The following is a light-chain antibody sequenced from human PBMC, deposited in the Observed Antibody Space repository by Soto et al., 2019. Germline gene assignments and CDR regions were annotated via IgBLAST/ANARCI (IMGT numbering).Light chain of an antibody. V-gene: IGLV1-40*01. J-gene: IGLJ1*01. CDR2: GDT. CDR3: QSYDNSLTAYV. CDR1: SSDIGAGYG. Sequence: QPVLTQPPSVSGAPGQKVTVSCTGSSSDIGAGYGVHWYQQLPGTAPKLLIYGDTNRPSGVPDRFSGSKSGASASLAITGLQAEDEADYYCQSYDNSLTAYVFGTGTKLTVL.